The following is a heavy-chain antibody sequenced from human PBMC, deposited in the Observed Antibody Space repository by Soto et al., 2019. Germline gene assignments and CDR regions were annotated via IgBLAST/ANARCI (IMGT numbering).Heavy chain of an antibody. CDR2: FDPEDGET. CDR1: GYTFTSYD. D-gene: IGHD1-26*01. Sequence: ASVKVSCKASGYTFTSYDINWVRQATGQGLEWMGGFDPEDGETIYAQKFQGRVTMTEDTSTDTAYMELSSLRSEDTAVYYCATVTRFFGGAPFDYWGQGTLVTVSS. V-gene: IGHV1-24*01. CDR3: ATVTRFFGGAPFDY. J-gene: IGHJ4*02.